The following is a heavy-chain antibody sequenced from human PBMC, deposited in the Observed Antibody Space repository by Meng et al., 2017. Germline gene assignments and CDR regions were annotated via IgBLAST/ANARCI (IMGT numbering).Heavy chain of an antibody. J-gene: IGHJ6*02. Sequence: GESQKISCAASGFTFSSYSMNWVRQAPGKGLEWVSSISSSSSYIYYADSVKGRFTISRDNAKNSLYLQMNSLRAEDTAVYYCARDGPGYSRGKYGMDVWGQGTTVTVSS. CDR2: ISSSSSYI. V-gene: IGHV3-21*01. D-gene: IGHD1-26*01. CDR1: GFTFSSYS. CDR3: ARDGPGYSRGKYGMDV.